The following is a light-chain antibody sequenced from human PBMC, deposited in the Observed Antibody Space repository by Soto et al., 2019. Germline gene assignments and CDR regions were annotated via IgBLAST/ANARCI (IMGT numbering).Light chain of an antibody. Sequence: DIQMTQSPSTVSASVGDRVTITCRASQGITTWLAWYQQKPGKAPRLLIYAASNLQSGIPSRFSCSGSGTDFTLTISSLQPEDFATYYCQQTDNFPLTFGGGTKVEIK. CDR3: QQTDNFPLT. CDR1: QGITTW. V-gene: IGKV1-12*01. CDR2: AAS. J-gene: IGKJ4*01.